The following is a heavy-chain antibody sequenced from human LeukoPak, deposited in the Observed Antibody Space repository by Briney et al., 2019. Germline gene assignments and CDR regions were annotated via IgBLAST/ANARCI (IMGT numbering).Heavy chain of an antibody. J-gene: IGHJ4*02. CDR2: IIPICSTA. V-gene: IGHV1-69*05. CDR1: GGTFSSYA. D-gene: IGHD4-23*01. CDR3: ARDHDYGGNLDY. Sequence: SVKVSCKASGGTFSSYAISWVRQAPGQGLEWMGRIIPICSTANYAQKFQGRVTITTDESTSTAYMELSSLRSEDTAVYYCARDHDYGGNLDYWGQGTLVTVSS.